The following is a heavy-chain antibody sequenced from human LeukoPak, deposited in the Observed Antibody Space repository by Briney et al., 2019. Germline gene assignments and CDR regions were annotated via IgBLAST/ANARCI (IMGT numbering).Heavy chain of an antibody. V-gene: IGHV4-59*08. CDR2: IYYSGIT. J-gene: IGHJ3*02. D-gene: IGHD4-17*01. CDR1: GGPNTSYY. CDR3: ARHKYGAFDI. Sequence: AETQTLLCTVSGGPNTSYYWSWIRQPPGKGLEWIAYIYYSGITNYNPSFKSRVTISLDTSKNQFSLKLSSVTAADTAVYYCARHKYGAFDIWGQGTLVTVSS.